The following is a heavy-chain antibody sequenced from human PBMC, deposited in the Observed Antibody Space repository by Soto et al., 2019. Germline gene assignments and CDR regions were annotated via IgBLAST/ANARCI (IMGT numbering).Heavy chain of an antibody. Sequence: TGGSLRLSCAASGFTFSSYAMSWVRQAPGKGLEWVAVISYDGSNKYYADSVKGRFTISRDNSKNTLYLQMNSLRAEDTAVYYCAKAGSSSSLSVDYWGQGTLVTVSS. J-gene: IGHJ4*02. CDR1: GFTFSSYA. V-gene: IGHV3-30*18. D-gene: IGHD6-6*01. CDR2: ISYDGSNK. CDR3: AKAGSSSSLSVDY.